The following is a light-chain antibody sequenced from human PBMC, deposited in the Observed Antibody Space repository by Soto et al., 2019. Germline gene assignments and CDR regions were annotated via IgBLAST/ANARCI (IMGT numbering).Light chain of an antibody. CDR2: DAS. Sequence: QMTQSPSTQSASVGDRVSITCRASQSISRSLAWYQQKSGKAPKLLIYDASSLHSGVPSRFTGSGFGTEFTLTISSLQPEDFATYYCQQYHRYSRTFGQGTKVDIK. V-gene: IGKV1-5*01. CDR1: QSISRS. CDR3: QQYHRYSRT. J-gene: IGKJ1*01.